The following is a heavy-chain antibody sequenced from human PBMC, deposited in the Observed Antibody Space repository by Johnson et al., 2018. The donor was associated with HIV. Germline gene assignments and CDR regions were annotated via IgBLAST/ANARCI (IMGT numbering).Heavy chain of an antibody. V-gene: IGHV3-30-3*01. CDR3: ARDKAVGYSSGWHAFDI. J-gene: IGHJ3*02. CDR1: GFTFSSYA. D-gene: IGHD6-19*01. Sequence: QVQLVESGGGLVQPGGSLRLSCAASGFTFSSYAMHWVRQAPGKGLEWVAVISYDGSNKYYVDSVKGRFTISRDDAKNLLFLQMNSLRAEDTAVYYCARDKAVGYSSGWHAFDIWGQGTMVTVSS. CDR2: ISYDGSNK.